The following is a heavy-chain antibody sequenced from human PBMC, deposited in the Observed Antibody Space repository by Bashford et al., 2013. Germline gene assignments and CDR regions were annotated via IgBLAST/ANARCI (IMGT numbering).Heavy chain of an antibody. V-gene: IGHV4-61*02. D-gene: IGHD4-17*01. Sequence: SETLSLTCTVSGGSISSDNYYWGWIRQPAGKGLEWIGRVYTSGSTNYNPSLKSRVTISVDTSKNQFSLKLSSVTAADTAVYYCASRFLLTTVTTPPRYGMDVVGTKGPRVTVSS. CDR2: VYTSGST. J-gene: IGHJ6*02. CDR3: ASRFLLTTVTTPPRYGMDV. CDR1: GGSISSDNYY.